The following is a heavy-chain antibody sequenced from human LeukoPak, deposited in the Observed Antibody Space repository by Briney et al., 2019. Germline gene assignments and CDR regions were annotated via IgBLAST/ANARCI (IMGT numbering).Heavy chain of an antibody. CDR1: GYTSTSYY. CDR3: ARDGANKWELRVGFDY. V-gene: IGHV1-46*01. D-gene: IGHD1-26*01. Sequence: GASVKVSCKASGYTSTSYYMHWVRQAPGQGLEWMGIINPSGGSTSYAQKFQGRVTMTRDTSTSTVYMELSSLRSEDTAVYYCARDGANKWELRVGFDYWGQGTLVTVSS. J-gene: IGHJ4*02. CDR2: INPSGGST.